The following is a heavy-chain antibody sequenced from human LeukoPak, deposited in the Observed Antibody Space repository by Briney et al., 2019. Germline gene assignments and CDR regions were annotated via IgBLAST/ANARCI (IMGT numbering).Heavy chain of an antibody. V-gene: IGHV1-18*01. Sequence: ASVKVSCKASGYTFSSYEISWVRQAPGQGLEWMGWISAYNGNTNYAQKFQGRVTMTTDSSTSTAYMELRSLRSDDTAVYYGASDNSGDSDDAFDIWGQGTMVTVSS. CDR1: GYTFSSYE. CDR2: ISAYNGNT. J-gene: IGHJ3*02. D-gene: IGHD2-21*02. CDR3: ASDNSGDSDDAFDI.